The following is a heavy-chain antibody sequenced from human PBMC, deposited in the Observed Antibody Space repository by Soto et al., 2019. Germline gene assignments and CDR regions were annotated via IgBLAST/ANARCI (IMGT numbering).Heavy chain of an antibody. CDR2: ISHGGDVI. J-gene: IGHJ4*02. D-gene: IGHD3-10*01. CDR1: GFRFSSFS. CDR3: VREWFGELK. V-gene: IGHV3-48*04. Sequence: GGSLRLSCAGSGFRFSSFSMNWVRQAPGKGLEWISFISHGGDVIQYADSVKGRFSTSRDNVKNSLFLQMNSLRPEDTAVYYCVREWFGELKWGQGTPVTVSS.